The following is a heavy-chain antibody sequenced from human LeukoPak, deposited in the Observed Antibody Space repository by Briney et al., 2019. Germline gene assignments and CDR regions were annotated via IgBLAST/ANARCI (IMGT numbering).Heavy chain of an antibody. Sequence: EASVKVSCKASGYTFTSYGISWVRQAPGQGLEWMGWISAYNGNTNYAQKLQGRVTVTRDTSTSTVHMELSGLRSEDTAVYYCARDQEAFDYWGQGTLVTVSS. V-gene: IGHV1-18*01. CDR1: GYTFTSYG. J-gene: IGHJ4*02. CDR2: ISAYNGNT. CDR3: ARDQEAFDY.